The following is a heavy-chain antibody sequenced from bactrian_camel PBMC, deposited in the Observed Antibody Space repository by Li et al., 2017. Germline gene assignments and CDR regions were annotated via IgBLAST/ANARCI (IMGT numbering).Heavy chain of an antibody. CDR2: IDARGTT. Sequence: HVQLVESGGGSVQAGQSLNLSCTVSTYDHYDYCLGRVRQAAGKEREGVAVIDARGTTVYADSVKGRFTISQDNSKNTVYLQMDNPKPEDTAVYHCAAARDDSWYVFGGSCDASQGTQVTVS. V-gene: IGHV3-3*01. D-gene: IGHD6*01. J-gene: IGHJ4*01. CDR1: TYDHYDYC.